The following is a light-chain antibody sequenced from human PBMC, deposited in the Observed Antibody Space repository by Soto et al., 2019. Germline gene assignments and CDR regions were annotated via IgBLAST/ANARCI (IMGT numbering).Light chain of an antibody. CDR2: EVS. V-gene: IGLV2-8*01. CDR1: SSDVGGYNY. Sequence: ALTQPPSASGSPGQSVTISCTGTSSDVGGYNYVSWYQQHPGKAPKLMIYEVSKRPSGVPDRFSGSKSGNTASLTVSGLQAEDEADYYCSSYAGSSNYVFGTGTKVTVL. CDR3: SSYAGSSNYV. J-gene: IGLJ1*01.